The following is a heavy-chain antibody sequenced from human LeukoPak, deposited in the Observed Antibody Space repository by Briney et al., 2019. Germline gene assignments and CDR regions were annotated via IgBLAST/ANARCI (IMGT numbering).Heavy chain of an antibody. Sequence: GGSLRLSCAASGFTFSSYSMNWVRQAPGKGLEWVSSISSSSSYIYYADSVKGRFTISRDNAKNSLYLQMNSLRAEDTAVYYCARDLDGDSRYLDYWGQGTLVTVSS. CDR1: GFTFSSYS. CDR3: ARDLDGDSRYLDY. V-gene: IGHV3-21*01. J-gene: IGHJ4*02. CDR2: ISSSSSYI. D-gene: IGHD4-17*01.